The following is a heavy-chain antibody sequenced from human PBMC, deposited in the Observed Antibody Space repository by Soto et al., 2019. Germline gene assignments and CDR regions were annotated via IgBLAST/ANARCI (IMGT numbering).Heavy chain of an antibody. CDR2: ISSSGSTI. D-gene: IGHD2-15*01. CDR3: AREPRELRGYCSGGSCYPRGRNNWFDP. J-gene: IGHJ5*02. Sequence: PGGSLRLSCAASGFTFSDYYMSWIRQAPGKWLEWVSYISSSGSTIYYADSVKGRFTISRDNAKNSLYLQMNSLRAEDTAVYYCAREPRELRGYCSGGSCYPRGRNNWFDPWGQGTLVTVSS. CDR1: GFTFSDYY. V-gene: IGHV3-11*01.